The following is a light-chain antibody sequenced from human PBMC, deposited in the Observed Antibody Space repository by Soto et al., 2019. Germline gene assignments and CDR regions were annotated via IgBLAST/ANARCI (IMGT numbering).Light chain of an antibody. CDR2: KAS. J-gene: IGKJ2*01. CDR1: QSINSW. V-gene: IGKV1-5*03. CDR3: QQYNSYT. Sequence: DIQMTQSPSTLSASVGDRVTITCRASQSINSWLVWYQQKPGKAPKLLIYKASSLESGVPSRFSGSGSGTEFTLTISSLQPDDFATYYCQQYNSYTFGQGTKLEI.